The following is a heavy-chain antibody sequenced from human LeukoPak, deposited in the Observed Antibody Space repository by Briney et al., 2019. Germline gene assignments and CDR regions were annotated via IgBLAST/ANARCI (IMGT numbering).Heavy chain of an antibody. Sequence: ASVKVSCKASGGTFSSYAISWVRQAPGQGLEWMGGIIPIFGTANYAQKFQGRVTITADESTSTAYMELSSLRSEDTAVYYCARGRLAITIFGVVISAFDIWGQGTMVTVSS. V-gene: IGHV1-69*13. D-gene: IGHD3-3*01. CDR1: GGTFSSYA. J-gene: IGHJ3*02. CDR2: IIPIFGTA. CDR3: ARGRLAITIFGVVISAFDI.